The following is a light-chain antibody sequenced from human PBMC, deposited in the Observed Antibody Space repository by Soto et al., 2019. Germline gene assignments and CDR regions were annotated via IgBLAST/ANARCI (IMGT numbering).Light chain of an antibody. V-gene: IGKV3-20*01. J-gene: IGKJ2*01. CDR3: QQYGSSPLYT. CDR1: QSVSSSY. CDR2: GAS. Sequence: EIVLTQSPGTLSLSPGERATLSCRASQSVSSSYLAWYQQKPGQAPRLLIYGASSSATGIPDRFSGGGSGTDFTLTISRLEPEDFAVYYCQQYGSSPLYTFGQGTKLEIK.